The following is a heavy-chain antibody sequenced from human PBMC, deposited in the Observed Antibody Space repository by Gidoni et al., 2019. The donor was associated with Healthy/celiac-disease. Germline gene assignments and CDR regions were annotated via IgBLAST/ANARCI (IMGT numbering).Heavy chain of an antibody. V-gene: IGHV4-39*01. Sequence: QLQLQESGPGLVKPSETLSLTCTVSGGSISSSSYYWGWIRQPPGKGLEWIGSIYYSGSTYYNPSLKSRVTISVDTSKNQFSLKLSSVTAADTAVYYCARLGGRENYGEFYYYYGMDVWGQGTTVTVSS. CDR3: ARLGGRENYGEFYYYYGMDV. D-gene: IGHD4-17*01. CDR1: GGSISSSSYY. CDR2: IYYSGST. J-gene: IGHJ6*02.